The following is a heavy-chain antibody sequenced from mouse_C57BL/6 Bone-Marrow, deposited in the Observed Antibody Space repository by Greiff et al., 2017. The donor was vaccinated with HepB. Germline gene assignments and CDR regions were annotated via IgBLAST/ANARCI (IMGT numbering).Heavy chain of an antibody. Sequence: EVHLVESGGDLVKPGGSLKLSCAASGFTFSSYGMSWVRQTPDKRLEWVATISSGGSYTYYPDSVKGRFTISRDNAKNTLYLQMSRLKSEDTAMYYCAGHGSSPHWYFDVWGTGTTVTVSS. CDR3: AGHGSSPHWYFDV. CDR2: ISSGGSYT. V-gene: IGHV5-6*01. D-gene: IGHD1-1*01. J-gene: IGHJ1*03. CDR1: GFTFSSYG.